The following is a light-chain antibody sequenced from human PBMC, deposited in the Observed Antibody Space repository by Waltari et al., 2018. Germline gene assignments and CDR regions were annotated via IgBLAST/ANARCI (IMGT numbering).Light chain of an antibody. V-gene: IGLV2-8*01. Sequence: QSALTQPPSASGSPGQSVTISCSGSSRDVGSYIHVSWYQQHPGTAPRRISYEVNKRPSGVPDRFSGSKSGNTASLTVSGLQSEDEAVYFCSSYTGIRSVIFGGGTHLSVL. CDR1: SRDVGSYIH. CDR3: SSYTGIRSVI. J-gene: IGLJ2*01. CDR2: EVN.